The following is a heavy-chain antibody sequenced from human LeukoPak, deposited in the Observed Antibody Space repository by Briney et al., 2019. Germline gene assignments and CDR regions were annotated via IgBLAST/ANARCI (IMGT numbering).Heavy chain of an antibody. CDR1: GFDFSDFA. V-gene: IGHV3-64D*06. D-gene: IGHD2-2*01. CDR2: ISGNGGST. Sequence: PGGSLRLSCSASGFDFSDFAMHWVRQAPGKGLEYVSAISGNGGSTYHADSVKGRFTISRDNSKNTLYFQMSSPRPDDTAVYYCVKDPQYQEGPLWGQGIQVTVSS. CDR3: VKDPQYQEGPL. J-gene: IGHJ4*02.